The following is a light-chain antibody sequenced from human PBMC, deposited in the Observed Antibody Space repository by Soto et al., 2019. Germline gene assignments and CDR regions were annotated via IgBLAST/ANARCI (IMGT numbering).Light chain of an antibody. V-gene: IGKV3D-15*01. CDR3: QQYGSSSIT. CDR1: QSVSSK. CDR2: GAS. Sequence: EIVMTQSPATLSVSPGERATLSCRASQSVSSKLAWYQQKPGQARRLLIYGASTRATGIPARFSGSGSGTEFTLSISRLEPEDFAVYYCQQYGSSSITFGQGTRLEI. J-gene: IGKJ5*01.